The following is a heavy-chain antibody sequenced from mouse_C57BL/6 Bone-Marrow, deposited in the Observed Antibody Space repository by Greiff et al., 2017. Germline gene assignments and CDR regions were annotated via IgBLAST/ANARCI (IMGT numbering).Heavy chain of an antibody. CDR3: AGYYGSTSWYFDV. Sequence: VQLQQSGAELVKPGASVKLSCTASGFNIKDYYMHWVKQRTEQGLEWIGRIYPEDGETKYAPKFPGKATLTADTSSNTDYLQLSSLTSEDTAVYYCAGYYGSTSWYFDVWGTGTTVTVSS. V-gene: IGHV14-2*01. CDR2: IYPEDGET. D-gene: IGHD1-1*01. CDR1: GFNIKDYY. J-gene: IGHJ1*03.